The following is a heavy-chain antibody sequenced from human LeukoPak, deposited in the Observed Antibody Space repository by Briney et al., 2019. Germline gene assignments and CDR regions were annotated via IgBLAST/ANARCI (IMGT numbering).Heavy chain of an antibody. J-gene: IGHJ4*02. Sequence: PSETLSLTGAVSGGSISNYYWSCIRQPAGNGLEWIGRIYTSGSTNYNPSLKSRVTMSVDTSKNQFSLRLNSVTAADTAVYYCAREQGTGTSSRYFDYWGQGTLVTVSS. CDR1: GGSISNYY. CDR3: AREQGTGTSSRYFDY. V-gene: IGHV4-4*07. D-gene: IGHD1-1*01. CDR2: IYTSGST.